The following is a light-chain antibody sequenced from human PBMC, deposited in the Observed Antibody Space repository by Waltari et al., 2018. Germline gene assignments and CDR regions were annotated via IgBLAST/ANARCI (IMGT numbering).Light chain of an antibody. CDR3: LISYSGVGV. Sequence: QAVVTQAPSLTVSPGGTVTLTCASSAGAVTRGLYPYWFQQKPGQAPRTLIYDTSNKHSWTPARFSGSLLGGKAALTLSGAQPEDEAEYYCLISYSGVGVFGGGTKLTVL. J-gene: IGLJ3*02. CDR2: DTS. V-gene: IGLV7-46*01. CDR1: AGAVTRGLY.